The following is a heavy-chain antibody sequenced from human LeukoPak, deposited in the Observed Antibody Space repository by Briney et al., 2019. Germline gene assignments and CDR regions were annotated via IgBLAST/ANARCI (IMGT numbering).Heavy chain of an antibody. CDR3: ARDYGSSSWYVLNYWYFDL. CDR1: GFTFSNYW. D-gene: IGHD6-13*01. J-gene: IGHJ2*01. V-gene: IGHV3-7*01. Sequence: QSGGSLRLSCAASGFTFSNYWMSWVRQAPGKGLEWVANIQQDGSEKHYVDSVKGRFTISRDNSKNTLYLQMNSLRAEDTAVYYCARDYGSSSWYVLNYWYFDLWGRGTLVTVSS. CDR2: IQQDGSEK.